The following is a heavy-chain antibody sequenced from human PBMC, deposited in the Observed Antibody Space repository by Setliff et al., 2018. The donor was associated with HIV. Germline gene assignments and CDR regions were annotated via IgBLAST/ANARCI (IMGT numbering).Heavy chain of an antibody. CDR2: INHRGDT. CDR1: GGSFSGYY. V-gene: IGHV4-34*01. J-gene: IGHJ5*02. D-gene: IGHD3-22*01. CDR3: ASRVYYYDSSGYLREEGFDP. Sequence: KPSETLSLTCAVYGGSFSGYYWTWIRQPPGKGLEWIGDINHRGDTKYNPSLRSRVIISVDKSKNQFSLKLSSVTAADAAVYYCASRVYYYDSSGYLREEGFDPWGQGTLVTVSS.